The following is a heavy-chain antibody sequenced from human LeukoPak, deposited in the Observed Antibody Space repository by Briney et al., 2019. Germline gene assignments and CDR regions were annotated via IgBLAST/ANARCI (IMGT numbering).Heavy chain of an antibody. J-gene: IGHJ4*02. D-gene: IGHD6-19*01. CDR2: LGGGGTGI. CDR3: AKDRGSGWYFDY. V-gene: IGHV3-23*01. Sequence: GGSLRLSCAGSGFTFITYGMSWVRQAPGKGLEWVSGLGGGGTGIYYADSVKGRFTISRDNSKNTLYLQMNSLRAEDTAVYYCAKDRGSGWYFDYWGQGTLVTVSS. CDR1: GFTFITYG.